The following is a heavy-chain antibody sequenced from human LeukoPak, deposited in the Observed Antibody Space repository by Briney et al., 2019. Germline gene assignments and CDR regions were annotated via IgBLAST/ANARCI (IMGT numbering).Heavy chain of an antibody. V-gene: IGHV1-18*01. J-gene: IGHJ4*02. CDR1: GYTFTSYG. Sequence: ASVKVSCKASGYTFTSYGISWVRQAPGQGLEWMGWISAYNGNTNYAQKLQGRVTMTTDTSTSTAYMELRSLRSDDTAVYYCARDSRVVPATTPFDYWGQGTLVTVSS. D-gene: IGHD2-2*02. CDR2: ISAYNGNT. CDR3: ARDSRVVPATTPFDY.